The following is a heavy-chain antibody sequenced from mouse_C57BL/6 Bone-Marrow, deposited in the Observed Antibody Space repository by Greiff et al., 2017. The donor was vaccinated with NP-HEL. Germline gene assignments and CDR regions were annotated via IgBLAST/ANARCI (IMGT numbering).Heavy chain of an antibody. Sequence: VESGGGLVQPGGSLKLSCAASGFTFSDYYMYWVRQTPEKRLEWVAYISNGGGSTYYPDTVKGRFTISRDNAKNTLYLQMSRLKSEDTAMYYCARPYGNYLFAYWGQGTLVTVSA. CDR3: ARPYGNYLFAY. D-gene: IGHD2-10*02. CDR2: ISNGGGST. J-gene: IGHJ3*01. CDR1: GFTFSDYY. V-gene: IGHV5-12*01.